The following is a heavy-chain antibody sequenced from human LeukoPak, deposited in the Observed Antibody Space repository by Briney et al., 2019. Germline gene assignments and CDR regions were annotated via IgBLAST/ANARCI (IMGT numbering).Heavy chain of an antibody. V-gene: IGHV4-34*01. J-gene: IGHJ5*02. Sequence: KSSETLSLTCAVYGGSFSGYNWSWIRQPPGKGLEWIGEINHSGSTNYNPSLKSRVTISVDTSKKQFSLKLSSVTAADTAVYYCARDLNWFDPWGQGTLVTVSS. CDR2: INHSGST. CDR1: GGSFSGYN. CDR3: ARDLNWFDP.